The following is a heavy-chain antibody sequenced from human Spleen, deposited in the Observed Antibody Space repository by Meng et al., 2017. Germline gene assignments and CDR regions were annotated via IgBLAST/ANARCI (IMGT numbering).Heavy chain of an antibody. CDR2: ISGSGGST. J-gene: IGHJ4*02. D-gene: IGHD6-19*01. CDR3: AKPSVASLFDY. Sequence: GESLKISCAASGFTFSSYAMSWVRQAPGKGLEWVSAISGSGGSTYYADSVKGRFTISTDNSKNTLYLQMNSLRAESTAVYYCAKPSVASLFDYWGQGTLVTVSS. V-gene: IGHV3-23*01. CDR1: GFTFSSYA.